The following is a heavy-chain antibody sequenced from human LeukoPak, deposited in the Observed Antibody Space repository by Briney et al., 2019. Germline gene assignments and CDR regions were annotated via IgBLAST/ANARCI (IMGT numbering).Heavy chain of an antibody. J-gene: IGHJ4*02. CDR1: GYTFTSYD. Sequence: ASVKVSCKASGYTFTSYDINWVRQATGQGLEWMGWMNPNSGNTGYAQEFQGRVTMTRNTSISTAYMELSSLRSEDTAVYYCARGSRAVAGHAVDYWGQGTLVTVSS. D-gene: IGHD6-19*01. CDR3: ARGSRAVAGHAVDY. CDR2: MNPNSGNT. V-gene: IGHV1-8*01.